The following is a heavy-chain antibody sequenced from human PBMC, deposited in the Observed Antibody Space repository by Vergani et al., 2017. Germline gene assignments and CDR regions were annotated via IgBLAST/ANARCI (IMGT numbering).Heavy chain of an antibody. CDR1: GFTFSSYS. CDR2: ISSDGGST. J-gene: IGHJ4*02. V-gene: IGHV3-23*04. Sequence: EVQLVESGGGLVKPGGSLRLSCAASGFTFSSYSMNWVRQAPGKGLEWVSTISSDGGSTYYADSVKGRFTISRDNSKNTLSLQMNSLTAEYTAIYYCAGPQGTSAYYYGGFDYWGQGILVTVSS. D-gene: IGHD3-22*01. CDR3: AGPQGTSAYYYGGFDY.